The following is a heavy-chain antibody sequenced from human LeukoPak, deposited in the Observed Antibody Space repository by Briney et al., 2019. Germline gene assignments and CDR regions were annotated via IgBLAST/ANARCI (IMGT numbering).Heavy chain of an antibody. Sequence: SETLSLTCAVYGGSFSGYYWSWIRQPPGKGLEWIGEINHSGSTNYNPSLKSRVTISVDTSKNQFSLKLSSVSAADTAVYYCAREARASFWVRIRVNWFDPWGQGTLVTVSS. CDR1: GGSFSGYY. CDR2: INHSGST. J-gene: IGHJ5*02. CDR3: AREARASFWVRIRVNWFDP. V-gene: IGHV4-34*01. D-gene: IGHD3-10*01.